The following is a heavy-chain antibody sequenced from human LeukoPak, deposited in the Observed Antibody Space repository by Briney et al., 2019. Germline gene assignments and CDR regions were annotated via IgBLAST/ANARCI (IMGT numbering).Heavy chain of an antibody. CDR1: EFTFSTYG. V-gene: IGHV3-23*01. Sequence: GGSLRLSCAASEFTFSTYGMTWVRQAPGKGLEWVSTISGSGGSTYYADSVQGRFTISRDNSKNTLYLQMNSLRAEDTAVYYCAKARYSSSWYFDHWGQGTLVTVSS. J-gene: IGHJ4*02. D-gene: IGHD6-13*01. CDR2: ISGSGGST. CDR3: AKARYSSSWYFDH.